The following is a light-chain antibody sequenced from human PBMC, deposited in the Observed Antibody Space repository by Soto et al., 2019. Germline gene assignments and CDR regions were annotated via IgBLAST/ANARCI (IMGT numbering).Light chain of an antibody. CDR2: GAS. CDR3: QQYGTSPPT. V-gene: IGKV3-20*01. CDR1: QSVTGNY. J-gene: IGKJ5*01. Sequence: IVLMRSTEAPCFPPGVKATLSCRASQSVTGNYLAWYQQKPGQAPRLLMSGASSRATGTPDRFSGSGSGTDFILTISRLEPEDFAVYYCQQYGTSPPTFGQGTLLEVK.